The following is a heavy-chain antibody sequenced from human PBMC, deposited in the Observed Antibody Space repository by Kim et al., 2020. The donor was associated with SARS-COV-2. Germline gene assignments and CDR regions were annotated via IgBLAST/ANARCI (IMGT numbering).Heavy chain of an antibody. J-gene: IGHJ4*02. D-gene: IGHD3-10*01. CDR2: INHSGRT. Sequence: SETLSLTCAVYGGSFSGYYWSWIRQPPGKGLEWMGEINHSGRTNYNPSLKSRVTISVDTSKNQFSLKLSSVTAADTAVYYCARGSLWGLPGELFSYWGQGTLVTVS. CDR1: GGSFSGYY. CDR3: ARGSLWGLPGELFSY. V-gene: IGHV4-34*01.